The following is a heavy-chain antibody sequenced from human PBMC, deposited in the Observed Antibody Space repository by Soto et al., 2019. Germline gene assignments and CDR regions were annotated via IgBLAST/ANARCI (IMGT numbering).Heavy chain of an antibody. CDR1: GGTFSSYA. J-gene: IGHJ4*02. V-gene: IGHV1-69*01. CDR2: TIPIFGTA. D-gene: IGHD5-12*01. Sequence: QVQLVQSGAEVKKPGSSVKVSCKASGGTFSSYAISWVRQASGQGLEWMGGTIPIFGTANYAQKFQGRVTITADESTSTAYMELSSLRSEDTAVYYCARDIRHSGYSSRGFDYWGQGTLVTVSS. CDR3: ARDIRHSGYSSRGFDY.